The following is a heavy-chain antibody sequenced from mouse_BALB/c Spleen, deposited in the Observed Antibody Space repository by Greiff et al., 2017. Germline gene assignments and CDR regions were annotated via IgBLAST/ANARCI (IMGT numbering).Heavy chain of an antibody. Sequence: EVHLVESGPGLVKPSQSLSLTCSVTGYSITSGYYWNWIRQFPGNKLEWMGYISYDGSNNYNPSLKNRISITRDTSKNQFFLKLNSVTTEDTATYYCARETLTTVRAMDYWGQGTSVTVSS. V-gene: IGHV3-6*02. CDR3: ARETLTTVRAMDY. CDR1: GYSITSGYY. D-gene: IGHD1-1*01. J-gene: IGHJ4*01. CDR2: ISYDGSN.